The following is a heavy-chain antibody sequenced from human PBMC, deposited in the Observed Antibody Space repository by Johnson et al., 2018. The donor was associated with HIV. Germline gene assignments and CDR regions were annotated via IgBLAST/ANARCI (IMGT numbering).Heavy chain of an antibody. CDR3: ARDRTFRIGHWNSGPGGAFDI. V-gene: IGHV3-7*05. CDR1: GFTFSSYW. CDR2: IKQDGSEK. Sequence: VQLVESGGGLVQPGGSLRLSCAASGFTFSSYWMSWVRQAPGKGLEWVANIKQDGSEKYYVDSVKGRFTISRDNAKNSLYLQMNSLRAEDTAVYYCARDRTFRIGHWNSGPGGAFDIWGQGTMVTVSS. D-gene: IGHD1-7*01. J-gene: IGHJ3*02.